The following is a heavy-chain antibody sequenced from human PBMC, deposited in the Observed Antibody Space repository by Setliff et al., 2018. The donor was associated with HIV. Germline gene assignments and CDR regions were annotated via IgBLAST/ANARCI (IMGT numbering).Heavy chain of an antibody. CDR1: GYSISSGYY. D-gene: IGHD3-10*01. CDR3: ATGSGSFPPYNWFDP. V-gene: IGHV4-38-2*02. J-gene: IGHJ5*02. Sequence: KTSETLSLTCTVSGYSISSGYYWGWIRQPPGKGLEWIGSIYHSGSTYYNPSLKSRVTISVDTSKNQFSLKLSSVTAADTAVYYCATGSGSFPPYNWFDPWGQGTLVTVSS. CDR2: IYHSGST.